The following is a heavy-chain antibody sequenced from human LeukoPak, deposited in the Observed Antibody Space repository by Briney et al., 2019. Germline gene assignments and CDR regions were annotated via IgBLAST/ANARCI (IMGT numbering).Heavy chain of an antibody. J-gene: IGHJ4*02. V-gene: IGHV3-43*01. D-gene: IGHD3-22*01. CDR3: AKESQYYYDTSASYYFDH. CDR1: GLSFDIPT. Sequence: PGPSLRLSWAPSGLSFDIPTTRWVRQDAGEWMEWVSLISWDGGRTVHADLVKGRFTISRGNSSNSLYWQMNSLPTEDTALYYCAKESQYYYDTSASYYFDHGDQGALVTVSS. CDR2: ISWDGGRT.